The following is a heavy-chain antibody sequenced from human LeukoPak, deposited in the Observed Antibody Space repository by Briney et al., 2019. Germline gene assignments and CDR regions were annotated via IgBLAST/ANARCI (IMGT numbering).Heavy chain of an antibody. Sequence: GGSLRLSCAASGVTLSSYAMSWARQAPGKGLEWVSGISSSGSGGNTYYADSVKGRFTISRDNAKNSLYLQMNSLRAEDTAVYYCAMEGYSGNYPAYWGQGTLVTVSS. V-gene: IGHV3-23*01. CDR2: ISSSGSGGNT. J-gene: IGHJ4*02. CDR1: GVTLSSYA. CDR3: AMEGYSGNYPAY. D-gene: IGHD1-26*01.